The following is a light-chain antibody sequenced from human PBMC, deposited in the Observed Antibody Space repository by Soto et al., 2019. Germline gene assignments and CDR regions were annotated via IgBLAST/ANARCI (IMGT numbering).Light chain of an antibody. CDR3: QKYNNAPPYT. CDR2: AAS. CDR1: QGISNY. Sequence: DIQMTQSPSSLSASVGDRVTITCRASQGISNYLAWYQQKPGKVPKLLIYAASTLQTGVPSRFSGSGSGTDITLTISRQQPEDVATYYCQKYNNAPPYTFGQGTKLQIK. J-gene: IGKJ2*01. V-gene: IGKV1-27*01.